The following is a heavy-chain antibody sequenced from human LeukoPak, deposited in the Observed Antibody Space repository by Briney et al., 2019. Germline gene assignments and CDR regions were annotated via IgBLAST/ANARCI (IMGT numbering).Heavy chain of an antibody. CDR3: AKLYYDFWSGFDP. Sequence: PGGSLRLSCAASGFTFDDYAMHWVRQAPGKGLEWVSAISGSGGSTYYADSVKGRFTISRDNSKNTLYLQMNSLRAEDTAVYYCAKLYYDFWSGFDPWGQGTLVTVSS. J-gene: IGHJ5*02. V-gene: IGHV3-23*01. CDR1: GFTFDDYA. CDR2: ISGSGGST. D-gene: IGHD3-3*01.